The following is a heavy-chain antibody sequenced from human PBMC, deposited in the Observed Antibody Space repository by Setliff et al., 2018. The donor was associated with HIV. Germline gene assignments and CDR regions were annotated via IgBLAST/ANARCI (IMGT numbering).Heavy chain of an antibody. D-gene: IGHD3-22*01. CDR2: IKENGDEK. CDR3: ARSVPDSAYRPTDY. CDR1: GFTFSTYW. J-gene: IGHJ4*02. V-gene: IGHV3-7*03. Sequence: GESLKISCAASGFTFSTYWMSWFRQAPGKGLEWVANIKENGDEKYYVDSVKGRFTISRDNAKNSLYLQMSSLGVEDTAVYYCARSVPDSAYRPTDYWGQGTQVTVSS.